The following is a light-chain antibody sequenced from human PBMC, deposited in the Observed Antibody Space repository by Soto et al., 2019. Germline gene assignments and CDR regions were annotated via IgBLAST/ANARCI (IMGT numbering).Light chain of an antibody. V-gene: IGLV2-8*01. CDR3: SSYTSSATLYV. CDR2: EVN. CDR1: SSDVGGYNY. J-gene: IGLJ1*01. Sequence: QSALTQPPSASGSPGQSVAISCTGTSSDVGGYNYVSWYQQHPGKAPKLMIYEVNKRPSGVPDRFSGSKSGNTASLTVSGLQAEDEADYYCSSYTSSATLYVFGTGTKLTVL.